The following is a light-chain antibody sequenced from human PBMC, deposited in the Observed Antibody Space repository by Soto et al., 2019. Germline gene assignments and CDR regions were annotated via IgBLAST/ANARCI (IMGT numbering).Light chain of an antibody. Sequence: EIVLTQSPGTLSLSPGATAILSCRASQTVSSDYVAWYQQKPGQAPRVLIYGASNRATGIPDRFGGSGSGTDFTLTISRLEPEDFAVYFCHQYGTSPGTFGQGTKVESK. J-gene: IGKJ1*01. CDR2: GAS. CDR3: HQYGTSPGT. CDR1: QTVSSDY. V-gene: IGKV3-20*01.